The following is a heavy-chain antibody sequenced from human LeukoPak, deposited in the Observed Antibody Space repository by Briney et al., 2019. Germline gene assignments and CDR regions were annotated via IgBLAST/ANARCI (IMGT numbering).Heavy chain of an antibody. V-gene: IGHV3-66*02. CDR1: GFTVSSNY. D-gene: IGHD3-22*01. J-gene: IGHJ4*02. CDR2: IYSGGST. CDR3: ARDSSGYYSPGY. Sequence: GGSLRLSCAASGFTVSSNYMSWVRQAPGKGLEWVSIIYSGGSTYYADSVKGRFTMSRDNSKNTVYLQMNSLRAEDTAVYYCARDSSGYYSPGYWGQGTLVIVSS.